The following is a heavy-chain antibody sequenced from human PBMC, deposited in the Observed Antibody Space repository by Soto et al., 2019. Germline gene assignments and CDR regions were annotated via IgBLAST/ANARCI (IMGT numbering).Heavy chain of an antibody. V-gene: IGHV4-59*01. CDR2: IYYSGST. CDR1: GGSISSYY. CDR3: ARDIIGVRGVHRRAFDI. D-gene: IGHD3-10*01. J-gene: IGHJ3*02. Sequence: KTSATLSLTCTVSGGSISSYYWSWIRQPPGKGLELIGYIYYSGSTNYNPSLKSRVTISVDTSKIQFSLKLSSLTAADTVVYYCARDIIGVRGVHRRAFDIWGQGTMVTVSS.